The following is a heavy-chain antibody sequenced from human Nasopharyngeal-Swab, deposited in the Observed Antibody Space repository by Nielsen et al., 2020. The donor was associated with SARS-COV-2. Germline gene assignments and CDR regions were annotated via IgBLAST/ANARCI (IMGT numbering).Heavy chain of an antibody. J-gene: IGHJ4*02. D-gene: IGHD6-13*01. CDR2: INHSGST. CDR1: GFIFSDYA. Sequence: ESLKISCAASGFIFSDYAMTWVRQAPGKGLEWIGEINHSGSTNYNPSLKSRVTISVDTSKNQFSLKLSSVTAADTAVYYCASPISSSWYSGSSFGYWGQGTLVTVSS. CDR3: ASPISSSWYSGSSFGY. V-gene: IGHV4-34*01.